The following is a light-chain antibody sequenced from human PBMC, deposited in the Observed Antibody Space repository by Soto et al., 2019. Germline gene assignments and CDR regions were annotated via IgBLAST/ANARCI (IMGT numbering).Light chain of an antibody. CDR2: GAS. Sequence: EIVLTQSPGTLSLSPGQRATLSCRASQSVSSSYLAWYQQKPGQAPRLLIYGASNRATGIPDRFSGSGSGTDFTLTISRLEPEDFAVYYCQQYGSSPLTFGHGTRLEIK. CDR1: QSVSSSY. J-gene: IGKJ5*01. V-gene: IGKV3-20*01. CDR3: QQYGSSPLT.